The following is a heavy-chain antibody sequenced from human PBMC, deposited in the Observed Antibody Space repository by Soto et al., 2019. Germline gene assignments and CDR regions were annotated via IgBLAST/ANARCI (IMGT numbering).Heavy chain of an antibody. D-gene: IGHD3-3*01. J-gene: IGHJ4*02. Sequence: QVQLVESGGGVVQPGRSLRLSCAASGFTFSSYAMHWVRQAPGKGLEWVAVISYDGSNKYYADSVKGRFTISRDNSKNKLYLQMTSLRAEDTAVYYCARGYEWSPDYWGQGTLVTVSS. V-gene: IGHV3-30-3*01. CDR3: ARGYEWSPDY. CDR2: ISYDGSNK. CDR1: GFTFSSYA.